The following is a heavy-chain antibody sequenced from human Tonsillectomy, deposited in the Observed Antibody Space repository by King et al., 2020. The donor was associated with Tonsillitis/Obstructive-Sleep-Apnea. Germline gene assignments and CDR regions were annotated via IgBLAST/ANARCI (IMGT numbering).Heavy chain of an antibody. D-gene: IGHD6-13*01. J-gene: IGHJ5*02. CDR2: ISSSSSYI. Sequence: VQLVESGGGLVKPGGSLRLSCAASGFTFSSYSMNWVRQAPGKGLEWVSSISSSSSYIYYADSVKDRFTISRDNAKNTLYLQMNSLRVEDTAVYYCARCVQQLPQGFDPWGQGTLVPVSS. V-gene: IGHV3-21*01. CDR3: ARCVQQLPQGFDP. CDR1: GFTFSSYS.